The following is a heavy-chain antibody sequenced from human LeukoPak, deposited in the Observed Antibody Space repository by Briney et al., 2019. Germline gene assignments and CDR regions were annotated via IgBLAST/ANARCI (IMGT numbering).Heavy chain of an antibody. V-gene: IGHV5-51*01. D-gene: IGHD3-10*01. Sequence: GESLKISCKGSGYSFTSYWIGWVRQMPGKGLEWMGIIYPGDSDTRYSPSFQGQVTISADKSISTAYLQWSSLKASDTAMYYCARTNHCYGSGSPPNWFDPWGQGTLVTVSS. J-gene: IGHJ5*02. CDR1: GYSFTSYW. CDR2: IYPGDSDT. CDR3: ARTNHCYGSGSPPNWFDP.